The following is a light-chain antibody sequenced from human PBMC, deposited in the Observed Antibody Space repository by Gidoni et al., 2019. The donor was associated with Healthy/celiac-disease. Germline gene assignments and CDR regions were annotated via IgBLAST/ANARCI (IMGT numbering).Light chain of an antibody. CDR2: DVS. CDR1: SSDVGGYNY. Sequence: QSALTQPRSVSGSPGQSVTISCTGTSSDVGGYNYVSWYQQHPEEPKLMIYDVSKRPSGVPDRFSGSKSGNTASLTISGLQAEDEADYYCCSYAGSYPYVFGTGTKVTVL. V-gene: IGLV2-11*01. CDR3: CSYAGSYPYV. J-gene: IGLJ1*01.